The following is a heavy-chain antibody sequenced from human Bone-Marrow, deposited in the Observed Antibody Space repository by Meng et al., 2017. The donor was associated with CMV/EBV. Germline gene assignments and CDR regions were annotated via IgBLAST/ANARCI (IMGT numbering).Heavy chain of an antibody. CDR1: GYTYTGYY. CDR2: IIPIFGTA. V-gene: IGHV1-69*05. D-gene: IGHD2-21*01. CDR3: ARSDRAYCGGDCYSAFDI. Sequence: SVKVSCKASGYTYTGYYMHWVRQAHGQGLAWMGGIIPIFGTANYAQKFQGRVTITTDESTSTAYMELSSLRSEDTAVYYCARSDRAYCGGDCYSAFDIWGQGTMVTVSS. J-gene: IGHJ3*02.